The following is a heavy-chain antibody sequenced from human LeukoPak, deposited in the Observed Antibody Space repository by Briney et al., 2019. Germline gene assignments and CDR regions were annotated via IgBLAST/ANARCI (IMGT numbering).Heavy chain of an antibody. Sequence: SETLSLTCSVSGGSISGYIWSWVRQPPGKGLEWIAYIYHTGSTNYNPSLKSRVTISVDTSKNQFSLSLTSVTAADTAVYYCGRAPYGPLDHWGQGILVTVSS. J-gene: IGHJ4*02. D-gene: IGHD3-10*01. CDR1: GGSISGYI. CDR3: GRAPYGPLDH. CDR2: IYHTGST. V-gene: IGHV4-59*08.